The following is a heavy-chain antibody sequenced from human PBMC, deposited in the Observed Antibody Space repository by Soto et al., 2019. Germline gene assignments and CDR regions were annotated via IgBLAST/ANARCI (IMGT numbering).Heavy chain of an antibody. CDR1: GFTFSDYA. D-gene: IGHD6-19*01. CDR2: VSHDGRNT. J-gene: IGHJ4*02. V-gene: IGHV3-30*18. CDR3: AKGGRQWLVTSDFNY. Sequence: VQLVESGGGVVQPGRSLRLSCAASGFTFSDYAMHWVRQAPGKGLEWVAVVSHDGRNTHYADSVKGRFTFSRDSSKNTVSLEMTSRRVEDTAVYYCAKGGRQWLVTSDFNYWGQGALVTVSS.